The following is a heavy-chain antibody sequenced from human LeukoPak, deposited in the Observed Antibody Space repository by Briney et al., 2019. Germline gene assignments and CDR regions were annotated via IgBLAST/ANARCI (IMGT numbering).Heavy chain of an antibody. Sequence: GGSLRLSCAASGFTFSSRAMSWVRQGPGKGLEWVSAISGSGGRTYYADSMKGRFTISRDNSKNTVYLQMNSLRVEDTAVYYCAKNRNGDYAQYFEYWGQGTLVTVSS. CDR1: GFTFSSRA. D-gene: IGHD4-17*01. CDR2: ISGSGGRT. CDR3: AKNRNGDYAQYFEY. J-gene: IGHJ4*02. V-gene: IGHV3-23*01.